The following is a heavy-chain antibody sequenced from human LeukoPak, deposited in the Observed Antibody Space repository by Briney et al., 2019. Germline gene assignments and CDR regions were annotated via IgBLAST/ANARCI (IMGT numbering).Heavy chain of an antibody. J-gene: IGHJ1*01. CDR3: AREGGGSNRCLD. D-gene: IGHD3-16*02. CDR1: GGSISGYF. Sequence: PSEPLSLTCSVSGGSISGYFWSWIRQPAGKGLEWIGRIYATGTTNYNPSLKSRVTMSLDTSKNQFSLNLTSVTAADTAVYYCAREGGGSNRCLDWGQGTLVTVSS. V-gene: IGHV4-4*07. CDR2: IYATGTT.